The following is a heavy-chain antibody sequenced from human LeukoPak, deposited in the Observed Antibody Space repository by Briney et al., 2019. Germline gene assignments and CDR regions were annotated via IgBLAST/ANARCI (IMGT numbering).Heavy chain of an antibody. Sequence: PSETLSLTCAVYGGSFSGYYWSWIRQPPGKGLEWIGEINHSGSTNYNPSLKSRVTISVDTSKNQFSLKLSSVTAADTAVYYCARESDYSSSSEGYWGQGTLVTVSS. CDR3: ARESDYSSSSEGY. D-gene: IGHD6-6*01. J-gene: IGHJ4*02. CDR2: INHSGST. CDR1: GGSFSGYY. V-gene: IGHV4-34*01.